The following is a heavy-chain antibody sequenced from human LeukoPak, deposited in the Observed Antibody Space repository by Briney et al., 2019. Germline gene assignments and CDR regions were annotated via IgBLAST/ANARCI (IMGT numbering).Heavy chain of an antibody. J-gene: IGHJ5*02. CDR2: ISGSGGST. CDR3: VKHVGSRWSNNRFDP. CDR1: GFTFSSYA. V-gene: IGHV3-23*01. Sequence: GGSLRLSCAASGFTFSSYAMSWVRQAPGKGLEWVSAISGSGGSTYYADSAKGRFTIPRDNSNNTVYLQMNSLRVGDTALYYCVKHVGSRWSNNRFDPWGQGTLVTVS. D-gene: IGHD6-13*01.